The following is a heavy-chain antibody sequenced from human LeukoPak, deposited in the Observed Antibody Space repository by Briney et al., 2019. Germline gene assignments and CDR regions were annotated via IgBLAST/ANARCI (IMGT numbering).Heavy chain of an antibody. Sequence: GRSLRLSCAASGFTFSSYGMHWVRQAPGKGLEWVAVISYDGSNKYYADSVKGRFTISRDSSKNTLYLQMNSLRAEDTAVYYCARDSLGMSTLDSWGQGTLVTVSS. D-gene: IGHD5/OR15-5a*01. CDR2: ISYDGSNK. CDR3: ARDSLGMSTLDS. CDR1: GFTFSSYG. J-gene: IGHJ4*02. V-gene: IGHV3-30*03.